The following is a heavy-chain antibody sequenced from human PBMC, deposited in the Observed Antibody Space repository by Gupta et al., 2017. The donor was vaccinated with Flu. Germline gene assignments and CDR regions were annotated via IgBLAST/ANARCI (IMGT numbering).Heavy chain of an antibody. Sequence: PGGSLRLSCAASGFTFDDYTMHWVRQAPGKGLEWVSLISWDGGSTYYADSVKGRFTISRDNSKNSLYLQMNSLRTEDTALYYCAKDIDRADWELNSPDYWGQGTLVTVSS. CDR3: AKDIDRADWELNSPDY. D-gene: IGHD1-26*01. V-gene: IGHV3-43*01. J-gene: IGHJ4*02. CDR2: ISWDGGST. CDR1: GFTFDDYT.